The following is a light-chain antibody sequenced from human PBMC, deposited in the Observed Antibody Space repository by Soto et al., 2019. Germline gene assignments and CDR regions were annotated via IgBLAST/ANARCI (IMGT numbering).Light chain of an antibody. CDR2: DNN. V-gene: IGLV1-51*01. CDR3: GTWDSSQRIGV. J-gene: IGLJ1*01. Sequence: QSVLTQPPSVSAAPGQKVTISCSGNNSNIGNNYVSWYQQLPETAPKLLIYDNNQRPSGIHDRFSGSKSGTSATLGIIGLQTGDEADYYCGTWDSSQRIGVFGTGTKLTVL. CDR1: NSNIGNNY.